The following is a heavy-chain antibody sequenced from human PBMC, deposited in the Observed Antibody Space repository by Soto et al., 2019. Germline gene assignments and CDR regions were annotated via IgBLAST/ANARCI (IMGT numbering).Heavy chain of an antibody. V-gene: IGHV3-30*03. CDR2: VTHDGTER. CDR3: AREKNSGYYRTVDY. J-gene: IGHJ4*02. D-gene: IGHD3-10*01. Sequence: QVQLVASGGGVVQPGRSLSLSCAASGFTLSGQGLHWVRQAPGKGLEWVAVVTHDGTERHYPDSVKGRFTITRDISKNTFYLQMNSLRVEDTAMYYCAREKNSGYYRTVDYWGQGTLVTVSS. CDR1: GFTLSGQG.